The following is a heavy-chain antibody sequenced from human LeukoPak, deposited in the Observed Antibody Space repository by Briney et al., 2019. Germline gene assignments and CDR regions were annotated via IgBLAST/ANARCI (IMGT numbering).Heavy chain of an antibody. Sequence: PSETLSLTCTVYGGSFSGYCWSWIRQPPGKGLEWVGEINHSGSTNYNPSLKSRVTISVDTSKKQFSLNLTSVTAADTAVYYCARYSSAGLEYWGQGTLVTVSS. CDR1: GGSFSGYC. CDR3: ARYSSAGLEY. V-gene: IGHV4-34*01. J-gene: IGHJ4*02. CDR2: INHSGST. D-gene: IGHD2-21*01.